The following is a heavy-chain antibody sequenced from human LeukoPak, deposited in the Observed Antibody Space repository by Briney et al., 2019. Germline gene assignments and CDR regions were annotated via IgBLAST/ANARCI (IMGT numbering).Heavy chain of an antibody. CDR2: TSGIGGST. CDR1: GFTLTSYS. J-gene: IGHJ3*02. Sequence: GGSLRLSCPASGFTLTSYSMSWVRQAPGEVLEWVSATSGIGGSTYYTDCVKGRFTISRDNSKNTLYLQMNSLREEDTGGYYCGKVGIVVVITGAFDMWGEGTMVTVSS. D-gene: IGHD3-22*01. V-gene: IGHV3-23*01. CDR3: GKVGIVVVITGAFDM.